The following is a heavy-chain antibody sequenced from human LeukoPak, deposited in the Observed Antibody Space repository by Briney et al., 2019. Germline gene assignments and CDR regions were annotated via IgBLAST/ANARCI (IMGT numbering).Heavy chain of an antibody. D-gene: IGHD5-12*01. J-gene: IGHJ4*02. CDR1: GFTFNTYS. Sequence: GGSLRLSCGASGFTFNTYSMHWVRQAPGKGLEWISYITSSSSVIYYADSVKGRFAISRDNAKNSLYLQMNSLRAEDTAVYYCAGAASGYPTIDYWGQGTLVTVSS. CDR2: ITSSSSVI. CDR3: AGAASGYPTIDY. V-gene: IGHV3-21*04.